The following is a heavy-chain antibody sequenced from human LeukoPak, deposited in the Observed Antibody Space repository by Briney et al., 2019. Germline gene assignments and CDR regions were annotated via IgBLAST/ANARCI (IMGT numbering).Heavy chain of an antibody. D-gene: IGHD3-22*01. CDR3: ARVMGWPSYYDSSGYRDY. CDR2: ISAYNCNT. CDR1: GYTFTSYG. J-gene: IGHJ4*02. V-gene: IGHV1-18*01. Sequence: GASVKVSCKASGYTFTSYGISWVRQAPGQGLEWMGWISAYNCNTNYAQKLQGRVTMTTDTSTSTAYMELRSLRSDDTAVYYCARVMGWPSYYDSSGYRDYWGQGTLVTVSS.